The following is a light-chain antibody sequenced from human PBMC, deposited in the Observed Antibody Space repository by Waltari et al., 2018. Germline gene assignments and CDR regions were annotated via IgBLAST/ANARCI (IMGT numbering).Light chain of an antibody. V-gene: IGLV1-40*01. Sequence: QSGLTQPPSVSGAPGQTISISCTGSSSNIGAGYVIFWYQQFPGAAPNLLIYGRNTRPSGVPGRFSGSQSGTSASLAITGLQAEDEADYYCQSYDPSRSEVVFGGGTKLTVL. J-gene: IGLJ2*01. CDR3: QSYDPSRSEVV. CDR2: GRN. CDR1: SSNIGAGYV.